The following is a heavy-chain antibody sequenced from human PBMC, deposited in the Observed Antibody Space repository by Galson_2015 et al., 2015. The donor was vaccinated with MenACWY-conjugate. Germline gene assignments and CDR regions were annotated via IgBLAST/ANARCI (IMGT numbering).Heavy chain of an antibody. CDR1: GGSISSSTYY. V-gene: IGHV4-39*07. CDR3: TRETLPGAQIDY. CDR2: FFYSGST. Sequence: LSLTCNVSGGSISSSTYYWGWIRQPPGKGLEWIGSFFYSGSTHYNVSLKSRVTISSETSKNQFSLILTSLTAADTAVYYCTRETLPGAQIDYWGQGTLVTVSS. D-gene: IGHD4/OR15-4a*01. J-gene: IGHJ4*02.